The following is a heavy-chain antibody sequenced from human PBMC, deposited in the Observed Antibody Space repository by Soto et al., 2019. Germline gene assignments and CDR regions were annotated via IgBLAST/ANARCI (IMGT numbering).Heavy chain of an antibody. D-gene: IGHD4-17*01. Sequence: PGGSLRLSCAASEFTFTNAWMSWVRQAPGKGLEWVGRIKSKTAGGTTDYAAPVQGRFTISRDEPRNTLYLQMNSLKTEDTAVYYCTSLYYGHWGQGTLVTVSS. CDR3: TSLYYGH. CDR1: EFTFTNAW. V-gene: IGHV3-15*01. CDR2: IKSKTAGGTT. J-gene: IGHJ4*02.